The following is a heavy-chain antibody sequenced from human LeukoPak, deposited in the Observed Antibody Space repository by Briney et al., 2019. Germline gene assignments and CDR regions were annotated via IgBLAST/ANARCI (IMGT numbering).Heavy chain of an antibody. V-gene: IGHV3-73*01. Sequence: GGSLRLSCADSGFTFSGAAIHWVRQASGKGREGVGRIRSKARSYATEYAASVRGRFTISREDSKNTAYLQMNSLKTEDTAIYYCLEMNTKGYWGQGTLVTVSS. D-gene: IGHD5-24*01. CDR2: IRSKARSYAT. J-gene: IGHJ4*02. CDR1: GFTFSGAA. CDR3: LEMNTKGY.